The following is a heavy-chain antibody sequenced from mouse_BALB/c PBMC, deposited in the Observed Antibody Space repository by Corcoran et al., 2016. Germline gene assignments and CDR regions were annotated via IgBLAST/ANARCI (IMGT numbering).Heavy chain of an antibody. CDR1: GFNIKDTY. J-gene: IGHJ4*01. Sequence: EVQLQQSGAELVKPGASVKLSCTASGFNIKDTYMHWVKQRPEQGLEWIGRIDPANGNTKYDPKFQGKATITAYTSSNTAYLQLSSLTSEDTAVYYCAVLYDGYYSYYAMDYWGQGTSVTVSS. D-gene: IGHD2-3*01. CDR3: AVLYDGYYSYYAMDY. CDR2: IDPANGNT. V-gene: IGHV14-3*02.